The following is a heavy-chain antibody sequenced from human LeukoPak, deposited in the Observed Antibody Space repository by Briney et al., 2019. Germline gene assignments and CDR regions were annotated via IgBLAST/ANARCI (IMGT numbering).Heavy chain of an antibody. V-gene: IGHV3-21*01. CDR2: ISTSSSYI. CDR3: VRGESVVAGNDNWFDP. Sequence: GGSLRLSCAASGFTFSSYGMSWVRQAPGKGLEWVSSISTSSSYIYYADSVKGRFTISRDNAKKSLYLQMNSLRAEDTAVYYCVRGESVVAGNDNWFDPWGQGTLVTVSS. J-gene: IGHJ5*02. D-gene: IGHD6-19*01. CDR1: GFTFSSYG.